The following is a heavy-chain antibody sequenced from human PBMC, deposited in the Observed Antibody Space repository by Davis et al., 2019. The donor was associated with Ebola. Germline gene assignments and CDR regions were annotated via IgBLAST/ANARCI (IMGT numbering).Heavy chain of an antibody. CDR1: GYSFKNYG. J-gene: IGHJ3*01. D-gene: IGHD1-1*01. CDR3: ARSKAVHDAFDV. Sequence: AASVKVSCKASGYSFKNYGINWVRQAPGQGLEWMGWINTETGNPMYAQGFTGRFDFSLDTSVSTAYLQISSLKPDVTAVYYCARSKAVHDAFDVWGQGTLVTVSS. CDR2: INTETGNP. V-gene: IGHV7-4-1*02.